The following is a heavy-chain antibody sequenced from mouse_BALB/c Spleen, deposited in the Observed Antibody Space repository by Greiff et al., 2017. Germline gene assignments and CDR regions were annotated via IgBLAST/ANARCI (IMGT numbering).Heavy chain of an antibody. Sequence: EVQRVESGGGLVQPGGSRKLSCAASGFTFSSFGMHWVRQAPEKGLEWVAYISSGSSTIYYADTVKGRFTISRDNPKNTLFLQMTSLRSEDTAMYYCASNDYGSFAYWGQGTLVTVSA. D-gene: IGHD2-1*01. J-gene: IGHJ3*01. CDR3: ASNDYGSFAY. CDR2: ISSGSSTI. V-gene: IGHV5-17*02. CDR1: GFTFSSFG.